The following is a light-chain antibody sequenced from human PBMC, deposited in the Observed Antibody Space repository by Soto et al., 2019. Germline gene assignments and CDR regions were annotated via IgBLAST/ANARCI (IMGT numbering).Light chain of an antibody. V-gene: IGKV3D-20*02. CDR3: QQRSNWPPIT. J-gene: IGKJ5*01. CDR2: GAS. Sequence: EIVLTQSPGTLSLSPGQRATLSCRASQTVSSNSLAWYHQKPGQAPRLLIYGASSRATGIPDRFSGSGSGTDFTLTISRLEPEDFAVYYCQQRSNWPPITFGQGTRLEIK. CDR1: QTVSSNS.